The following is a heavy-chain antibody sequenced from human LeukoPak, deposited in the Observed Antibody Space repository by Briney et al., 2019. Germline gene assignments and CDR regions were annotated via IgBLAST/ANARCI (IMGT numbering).Heavy chain of an antibody. CDR1: GFTFSSYA. D-gene: IGHD5-24*01. CDR3: AKASRDGYNYFDY. V-gene: IGHV3-30*18. CDR2: ISYDGSTK. J-gene: IGHJ4*02. Sequence: PGGSLRLSCAASGFTFSSYAMVWVGQAPGKGLEWVAVISYDGSTKYYADSVKGRFTISRDNSKNTVYLQMISLRAEDTAVYFCAKASRDGYNYFDYWGQGTLVTVSS.